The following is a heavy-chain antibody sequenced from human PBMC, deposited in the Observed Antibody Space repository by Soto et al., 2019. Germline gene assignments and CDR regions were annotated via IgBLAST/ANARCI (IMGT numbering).Heavy chain of an antibody. Sequence: QVQLQESGPGLVKPSDTLSHTCAVSGYSISSSNWWGWIRQPPGKGLEWIGYIYYSGSTYYNPSLKCRVTMSVDTSKNQFSRMLSSVTAVDTAVYYCAIKYGVLDAFDIWGQGTMVTVSS. J-gene: IGHJ3*02. D-gene: IGHD4-17*01. CDR2: IYYSGST. V-gene: IGHV4-28*01. CDR1: GYSISSSNW. CDR3: AIKYGVLDAFDI.